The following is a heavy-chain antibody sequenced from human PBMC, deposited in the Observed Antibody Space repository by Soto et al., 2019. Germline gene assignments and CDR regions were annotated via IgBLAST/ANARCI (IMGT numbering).Heavy chain of an antibody. CDR2: VSPDHNNA. CDR3: AVTTGY. V-gene: IGHV1-8*02. J-gene: IGHJ4*02. D-gene: IGHD4-17*01. Sequence: QVQVLQSGAEVKKPGASVKVSCKTSGYTFTDYDINWVRQAPGQGLEWMGWVSPDHNNAGYAQTFHGRGTMTTNNTINTAYMELTTLRFADTAVYYCAVTTGYWGQGSMVTVSS. CDR1: GYTFTDYD.